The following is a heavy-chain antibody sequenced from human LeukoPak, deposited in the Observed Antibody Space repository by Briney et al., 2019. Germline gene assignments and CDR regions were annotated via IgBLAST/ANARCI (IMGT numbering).Heavy chain of an antibody. D-gene: IGHD3-10*01. Sequence: GGSLRLSCAASGFTFNSYSFNWIRQPPGGGLEWVSSISSGSTYIYYSDSVKGRFTVSRDNAKNSLFLQMNNLRAEDTAVYYCARDPFYFDAAGSDDYWGQGTLVTVSS. CDR2: ISSGSTYI. V-gene: IGHV3-21*01. CDR1: GFTFNSYS. CDR3: ARDPFYFDAAGSDDY. J-gene: IGHJ4*02.